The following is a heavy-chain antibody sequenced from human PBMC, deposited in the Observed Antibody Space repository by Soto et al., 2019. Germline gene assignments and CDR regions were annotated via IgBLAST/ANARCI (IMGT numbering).Heavy chain of an antibody. CDR3: ARALASSGWYGDDAFDI. V-gene: IGHV4-4*07. CDR1: GGSISNKY. Sequence: SETLSLTGTVAGGSISNKYWSWIRQPAGKGLEWIGRMSSSGVTNYSPSFKSRVTMSVDMSKNQFSLKLGSVTATDAAVYYCARALASSGWYGDDAFDIWRQGTMVTVSS. J-gene: IGHJ3*02. CDR2: MSSSGVT. D-gene: IGHD6-19*01.